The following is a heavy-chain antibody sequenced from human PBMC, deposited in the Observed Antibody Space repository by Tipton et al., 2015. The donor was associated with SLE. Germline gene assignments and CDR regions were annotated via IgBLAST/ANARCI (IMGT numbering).Heavy chain of an antibody. CDR3: AKDSGSGWYNWFDP. D-gene: IGHD3-10*01. CDR2: IWDDGSNK. Sequence: SLRLSCAASGFTFSNYGIHWVRQAPGKGLEWVAVIWDDGSNKYYADSVKGRFTISRDNSKNTLYLQMNSLRPEDTALYYCAKDSGSGWYNWFDPWGQGTLVTVSS. V-gene: IGHV3-30*18. CDR1: GFTFSNYG. J-gene: IGHJ5*02.